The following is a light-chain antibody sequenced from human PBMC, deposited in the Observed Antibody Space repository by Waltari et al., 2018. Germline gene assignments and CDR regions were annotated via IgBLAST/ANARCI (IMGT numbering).Light chain of an antibody. CDR3: MQSRQPPWT. Sequence: DIVMTKSPRSLPVTPGEPASISCRSSQSLLHTNGHNYLEWYLQKPGQSPQLLIYLGSNRASGVSDRFSGSGSGTDFTLRISRVEAEDIGIYYCMQSRQPPWTFGQGTKVEMK. V-gene: IGKV2-28*01. J-gene: IGKJ1*01. CDR2: LGS. CDR1: QSLLHTNGHNY.